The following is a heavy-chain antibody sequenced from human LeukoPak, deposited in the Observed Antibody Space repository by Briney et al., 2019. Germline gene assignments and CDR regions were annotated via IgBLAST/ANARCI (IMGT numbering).Heavy chain of an antibody. V-gene: IGHV3-74*01. CDR3: ARERARGSSSWSDAFDI. D-gene: IGHD6-13*01. Sequence: PGGSLRLSCVASGFTFNKYWMHWVRQIPGEGLAWVSRIDNNGVETVYADSVKGRFTISRDNSKNTLYLQMNSLRAEDTAVYYCARERARGSSSWSDAFDIWGQGTMVTVSS. CDR1: GFTFNKYW. J-gene: IGHJ3*02. CDR2: IDNNGVET.